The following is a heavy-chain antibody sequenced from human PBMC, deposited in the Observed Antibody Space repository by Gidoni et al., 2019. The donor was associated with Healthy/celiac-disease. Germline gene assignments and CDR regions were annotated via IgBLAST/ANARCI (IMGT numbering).Heavy chain of an antibody. CDR3: ARGRTSRAPAYYYDSSGYRYDY. Sequence: QVQLQQWGAELLKPSETLSLTCAVYGGSFSGYYWSWIRQPPGKGLGWIGEINHSGSTNYNPSLKSRVTISVDTSKNQFSLKLSSVTAADTAVYYCARGRTSRAPAYYYDSSGYRYDYWGQGTLVTVSS. V-gene: IGHV4-34*01. CDR1: GGSFSGYY. J-gene: IGHJ4*02. CDR2: INHSGST. D-gene: IGHD3-22*01.